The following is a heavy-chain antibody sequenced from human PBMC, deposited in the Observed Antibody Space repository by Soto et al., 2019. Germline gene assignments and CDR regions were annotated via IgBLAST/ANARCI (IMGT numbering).Heavy chain of an antibody. CDR1: GFTFISYA. Sequence: LRLSFAASGFTFISYAISWVRQAPGKGLEWVSAISGSGGSTYYADSVKGRFTISRDNSKNTLYLQMNSLRAEDTAVYYCAKEATMIVVVIFDYWGQGTLVTVSS. CDR2: ISGSGGST. V-gene: IGHV3-23*01. CDR3: AKEATMIVVVIFDY. J-gene: IGHJ4*02. D-gene: IGHD3-22*01.